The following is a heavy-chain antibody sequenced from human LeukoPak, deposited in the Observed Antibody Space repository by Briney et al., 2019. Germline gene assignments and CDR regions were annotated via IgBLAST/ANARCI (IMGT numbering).Heavy chain of an antibody. Sequence: SETLSLTCAVYGGSFSGYYWSWIRQPPGQGLEWIGEINHSGSTNYNPSLKSRVTISVDTSKNQFSLKLSSVTAADTAVYYCAREKIAVAGCGFDPWGQGTLVTVSS. CDR1: GGSFSGYY. CDR2: INHSGST. D-gene: IGHD6-19*01. V-gene: IGHV4-34*01. J-gene: IGHJ5*02. CDR3: AREKIAVAGCGFDP.